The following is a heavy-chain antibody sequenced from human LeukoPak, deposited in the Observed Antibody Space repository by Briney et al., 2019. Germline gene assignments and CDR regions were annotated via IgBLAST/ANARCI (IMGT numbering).Heavy chain of an antibody. J-gene: IGHJ4*02. V-gene: IGHV3-33*03. Sequence: GGSLRLSCAGSGFTFTKYGMHWVRQAPGKGLEWVAVIWFNGGKKYFPDSVKGRFTISRDNSKNTVYLQMNSLKVEDTAVYYCAPHGEGVDVVVPAADFDSWGQGALVTVSS. CDR1: GFTFTKYG. CDR3: APHGEGVDVVVPAADFDS. CDR2: IWFNGGKK. D-gene: IGHD2-2*01.